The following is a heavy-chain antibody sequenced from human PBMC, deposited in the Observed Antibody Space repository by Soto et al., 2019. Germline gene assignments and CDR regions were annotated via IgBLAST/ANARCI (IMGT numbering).Heavy chain of an antibody. CDR1: GFTFSSYS. V-gene: IGHV3-21*01. CDR3: AREDYSNFDY. D-gene: IGHD4-4*01. J-gene: IGHJ4*02. Sequence: ESGGGLVKPGGSLRLSCAASGFTFSSYSMNWVRQAPGKGLEWVSSISSSSSYIYSADSVKGRFTISRDNAKNSLYLQMNSLRAEDTAVYYCAREDYSNFDYWGQGTLVTVSS. CDR2: ISSSSSYI.